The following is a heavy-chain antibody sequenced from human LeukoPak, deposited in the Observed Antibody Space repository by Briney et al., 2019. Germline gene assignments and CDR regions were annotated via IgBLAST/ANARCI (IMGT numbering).Heavy chain of an antibody. J-gene: IGHJ4*02. CDR2: IKQDGSEK. CDR3: ARDRAFKAFDY. CDR1: GFTFSSYW. V-gene: IGHV3-7*01. Sequence: GGSLRLSCAASGFTFSSYWMSWVRQAPGKGLEWVANIKQDGSEKYYVDSVKGRFTISRDNAKNSLYLQMNSLRAEDTAVYFCARDRAFKAFDYWGQGNLVSVSS.